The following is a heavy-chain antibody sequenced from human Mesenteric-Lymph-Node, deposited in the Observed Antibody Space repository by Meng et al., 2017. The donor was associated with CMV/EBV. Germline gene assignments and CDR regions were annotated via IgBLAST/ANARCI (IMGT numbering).Heavy chain of an antibody. J-gene: IGHJ4*02. V-gene: IGHV1-8*02. D-gene: IGHD6-19*01. CDR3: ARGPSYSSGFPDC. Sequence: QEQLVQSGAEVKKPGASVTVSCKASGYTFTSFDINWVRQATGQGPEWMGWMNPNSGSTGYAQKFQGRVTLTRDTSISTAYMELSSLRSEDTAVYYCARGPSYSSGFPDCWGQGTLVTVSS. CDR1: GYTFTSFD. CDR2: MNPNSGST.